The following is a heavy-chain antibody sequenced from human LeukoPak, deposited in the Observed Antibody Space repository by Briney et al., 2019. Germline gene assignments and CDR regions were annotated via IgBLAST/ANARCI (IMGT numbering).Heavy chain of an antibody. CDR1: GGSISSGGYS. CDR2: IYHSGST. CDR3: ARDRNLGYRSYYYGMDV. D-gene: IGHD2-15*01. V-gene: IGHV4-30-2*01. J-gene: IGHJ6*02. Sequence: SETLSLTCAVSGGSISSGGYSWSWLRQPPGKGLEWIVYIYHSGSTYYNPSLKSLVTISVDRSKNQFSLKLSSVTAADTAVYYCARDRNLGYRSYYYGMDVWGQGTTVTVSS.